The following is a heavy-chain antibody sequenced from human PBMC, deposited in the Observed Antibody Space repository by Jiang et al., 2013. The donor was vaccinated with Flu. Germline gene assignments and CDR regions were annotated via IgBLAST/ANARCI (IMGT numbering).Heavy chain of an antibody. D-gene: IGHD6-13*01. J-gene: IGHJ4*02. V-gene: IGHV4-39*01. CDR2: IYYSGST. CDR3: ARLPHRIAAAGTFDY. Sequence: KGLEWIGSIYYSGSTYYNPSLKSRVTISVDTSKNQFSLKLSSVTAADTAVYYCARLPHRIAAAGTFDYWGQGTLVTVSS.